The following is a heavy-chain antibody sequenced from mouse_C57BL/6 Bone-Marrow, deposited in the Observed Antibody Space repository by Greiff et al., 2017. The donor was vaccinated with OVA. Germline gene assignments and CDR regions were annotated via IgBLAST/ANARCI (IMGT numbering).Heavy chain of an antibody. V-gene: IGHV1-64*01. CDR3: ARSLGYGSSYGY. J-gene: IGHJ2*01. D-gene: IGHD1-1*01. CDR1: GYTFTSYW. CDR2: IHPNSGST. Sequence: VQLKQPGAELVKPGASVKLSCKASGYTFTSYWMHWVKQRPGQGLEWIGMIHPNSGSTNYNEKFKSKATLTVDKSSSTAYMQLSSLTSEDSAVYYCARSLGYGSSYGYWGQGTTLTVSS.